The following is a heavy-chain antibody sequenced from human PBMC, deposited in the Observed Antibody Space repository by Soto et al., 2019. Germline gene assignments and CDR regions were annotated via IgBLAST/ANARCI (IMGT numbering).Heavy chain of an antibody. Sequence: ASVKVSCKASGYTFTGYYMHWVRQAPGQGLEWMGWINPNSGGTNYAQKFQGRVTMTRDTSISTAYMELSRLRSDDTAVYYCARDLDSSGGGYYYYYYGMDVWGQGTTVTVSS. CDR2: INPNSGGT. J-gene: IGHJ6*02. D-gene: IGHD3-22*01. CDR3: ARDLDSSGGGYYYYYYGMDV. V-gene: IGHV1-2*02. CDR1: GYTFTGYY.